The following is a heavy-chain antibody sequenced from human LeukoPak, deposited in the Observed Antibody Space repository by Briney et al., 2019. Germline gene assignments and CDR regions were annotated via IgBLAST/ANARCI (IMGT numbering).Heavy chain of an antibody. V-gene: IGHV4-31*03. J-gene: IGHJ4*02. CDR2: IYYSGST. Sequence: SQTLCLTCTVSGCSISSGGYYWSWIRQHPGKGLEWIGYIYYSGSTYYNPSLKSRVAISVDTSKNQFSLKLSSVTAADTAVYYCARATAAAENFDYWGQGTLVTVSS. CDR1: GCSISSGGYY. D-gene: IGHD6-13*01. CDR3: ARATAAAENFDY.